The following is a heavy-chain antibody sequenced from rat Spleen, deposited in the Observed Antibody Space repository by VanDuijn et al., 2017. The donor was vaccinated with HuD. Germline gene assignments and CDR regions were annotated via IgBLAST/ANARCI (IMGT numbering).Heavy chain of an antibody. J-gene: IGHJ2*01. V-gene: IGHV5-29*01. Sequence: EVQLVESGGLLVQPGRSMKVSCAASGFTFNRYWMYWVRQAPTKGLEWVATISYDGSSTYYRDSVKGRFTISRDNAKSTLYLQMDSLRSEDTATYYCTTGPGDYWGQGVMVTVSS. CDR2: ISYDGSST. CDR3: TTGPGDY. D-gene: IGHD1-4*01. CDR1: GFTFNRYW.